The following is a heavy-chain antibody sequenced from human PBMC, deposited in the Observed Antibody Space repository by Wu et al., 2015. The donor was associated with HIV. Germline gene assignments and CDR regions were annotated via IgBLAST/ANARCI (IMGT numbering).Heavy chain of an antibody. CDR1: GYTFTSYD. CDR3: ARINSVPADMWVRADAFDI. V-gene: IGHV1-8*01. Sequence: QVQLVQSGAEVKKPGASVKVSCKASGYTFTSYDINWVRQATGQGLEWMGWMNPNSGNTGYAQKFQGRVTMTRNTSISTAYMELRSLRSEDTAVYYCARINSVPADMWVRADAFDIWGQGTMVTVSS. D-gene: IGHD2-2*01. CDR2: MNPNSGNT. J-gene: IGHJ3*02.